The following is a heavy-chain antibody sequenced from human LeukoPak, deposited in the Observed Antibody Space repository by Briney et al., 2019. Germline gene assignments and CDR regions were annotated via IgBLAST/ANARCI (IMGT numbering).Heavy chain of an antibody. J-gene: IGHJ4*02. CDR3: ARGVSRSGLGY. CDR2: IYYSGST. CDR1: GGSISSYY. D-gene: IGHD1-14*01. V-gene: IGHV4-59*01. Sequence: SETLSFTCTVSGGSISSYYWSWIRQPPGKGLEWIGYIYYSGSTNYNPSLKSRVTISVDTSKNQFSLKLSSVTAADTAVYYCARGVSRSGLGYWGQGTLVTVSS.